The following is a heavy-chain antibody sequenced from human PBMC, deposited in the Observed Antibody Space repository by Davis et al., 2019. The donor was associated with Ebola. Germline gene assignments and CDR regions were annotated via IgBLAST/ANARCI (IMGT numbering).Heavy chain of an antibody. CDR3: ARGLQCGGDCYAFFDL. V-gene: IGHV3-23*01. D-gene: IGHD2-21*02. Sequence: GGSLRLSCVASGFSFSTYAMSWVRQAPGKGLEWITGISNGGSRKDDADSVRGRFTISRDNSKNTLYLQMNSLRVEDTAIYFCARGLQCGGDCYAFFDLWGLGTLVTVSS. CDR1: GFSFSTYA. CDR2: ISNGGSRK. J-gene: IGHJ4*02.